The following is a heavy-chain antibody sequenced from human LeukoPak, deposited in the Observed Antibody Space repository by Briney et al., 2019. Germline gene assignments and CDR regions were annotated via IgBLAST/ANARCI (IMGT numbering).Heavy chain of an antibody. V-gene: IGHV5-51*01. J-gene: IGHJ4*02. Sequence: GESLKISCKGSGYSFTSYWIGWVRQMPGKGLEWMGIIYPGDSDTRYSPSFQGQVTISADKSISTAYLQWSSLKASDTAMYYCARRRSWGMLHDYSNYVAAYWGQGTLVTVSS. CDR1: GYSFTSYW. CDR3: ARRRSWGMLHDYSNYVAAY. D-gene: IGHD4-11*01. CDR2: IYPGDSDT.